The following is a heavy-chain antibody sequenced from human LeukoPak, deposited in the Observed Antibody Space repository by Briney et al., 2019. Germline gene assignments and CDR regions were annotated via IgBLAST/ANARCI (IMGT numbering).Heavy chain of an antibody. D-gene: IGHD5-12*01. CDR1: GFTFSSYA. CDR2: ISGSGGST. Sequence: GGSLRLSCAASGFTFSSYAMSWVRQAPGKGLEWVSSISGSGGSTDYADSVKGRFTISRDNSRNTLYLQMNSLRAEDTAVYYCAKPSEEGYGFDYWGQGTLVTVSS. CDR3: AKPSEEGYGFDY. V-gene: IGHV3-23*01. J-gene: IGHJ4*02.